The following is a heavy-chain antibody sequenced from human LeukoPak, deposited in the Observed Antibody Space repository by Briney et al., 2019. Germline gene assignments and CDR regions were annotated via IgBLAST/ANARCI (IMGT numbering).Heavy chain of an antibody. CDR1: GGTFSSYA. CDR3: ARTLYIASAPGGFDY. CDR2: IIPIFGTA. Sequence: ASVKVSCKASGGTFSSYAISWVRQAPGQGLEWMGGIIPIFGTANYAQKFQGRVTITADESTSTAYMELSSLRSEDTAVYYCARTLYIASAPGGFDYWGQGTLVTASS. J-gene: IGHJ4*02. D-gene: IGHD3-16*01. V-gene: IGHV1-69*13.